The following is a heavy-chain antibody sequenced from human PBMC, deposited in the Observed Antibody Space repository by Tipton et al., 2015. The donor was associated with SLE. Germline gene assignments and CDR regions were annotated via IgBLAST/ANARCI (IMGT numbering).Heavy chain of an antibody. V-gene: IGHV4-59*01. J-gene: IGHJ4*02. CDR2: IYYSGST. D-gene: IGHD1-26*01. Sequence: TLSLTCTVSGGSISSYYWSWIRQPPGKGLEWIGYIYYSGSTNYNPSLKSRVTISVDTSKNQFSLKLSSVTAADTAVYYCARDAPAIYSGSDYWGQGTLVTVSS. CDR1: GGSISSYY. CDR3: ARDAPAIYSGSDY.